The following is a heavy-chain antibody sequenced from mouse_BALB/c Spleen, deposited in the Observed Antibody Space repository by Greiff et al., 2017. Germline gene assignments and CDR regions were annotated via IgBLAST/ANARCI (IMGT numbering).Heavy chain of an antibody. V-gene: IGHV5-17*02. CDR2: ISSGSSTI. J-gene: IGHJ1*01. Sequence: EVNVVESGGGLVQPGGSRKLSCAASGFTFSSFGMHWVRQAPEKGLEWVAYISSGSSTIYYADTVKGRFTISRDNPKNTLFLQMTSLRSEDTAMYYCAPLYFDVWGAGTTVTVSS. CDR3: APLYFDV. CDR1: GFTFSSFG.